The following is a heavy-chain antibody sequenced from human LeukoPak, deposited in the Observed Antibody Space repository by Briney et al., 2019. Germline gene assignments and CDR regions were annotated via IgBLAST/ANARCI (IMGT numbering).Heavy chain of an antibody. CDR3: ARDPNGDYIGAFEF. CDR2: ITGGGTTT. Sequence: GGSLRLSCVASGFTFSNFAVMWVRQAPRQGLEFVAAITGGGTTTGYGDSVKGRFTISRDNSKDTLFLQMRSLRVEDTAQYFCARDPNGDYIGAFEFWGHGTGVTVSS. CDR1: GFTFSNFA. D-gene: IGHD4-17*01. V-gene: IGHV3-23*01. J-gene: IGHJ3*01.